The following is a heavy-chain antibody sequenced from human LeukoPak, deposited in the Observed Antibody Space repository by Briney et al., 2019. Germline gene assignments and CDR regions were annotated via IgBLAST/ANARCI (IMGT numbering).Heavy chain of an antibody. J-gene: IGHJ5*02. CDR3: ARGWQINSSGGFVDP. V-gene: IGHV1-2*02. D-gene: IGHD6-6*01. Sequence: ASMRVSCKASGYTFSDYYIHWIRQAPGQGLEWMGLINPKNGDTNFAQTFQGRVTMTRDTSITTAYMGPSRLSSDDTAVYYCARGWQINSSGGFVDPWGQGTLVTVSS. CDR1: GYTFSDYY. CDR2: INPKNGDT.